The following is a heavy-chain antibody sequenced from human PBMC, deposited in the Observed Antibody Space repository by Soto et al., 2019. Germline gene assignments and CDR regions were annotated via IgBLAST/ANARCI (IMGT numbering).Heavy chain of an antibody. D-gene: IGHD2-2*01. Sequence: EVQLLESGGGLVQPGGSLRLSCAASGFTFSSYAMSWVRQAPGKGLEWVSAISGSGGSTYYADSVKGRFTISRDNSKNTLYLQMNSLRAEDTAVYYCAKDLVVVPAASGWFDPWGQGTLVTVSS. CDR3: AKDLVVVPAASGWFDP. J-gene: IGHJ5*02. CDR1: GFTFSSYA. V-gene: IGHV3-23*01. CDR2: ISGSGGST.